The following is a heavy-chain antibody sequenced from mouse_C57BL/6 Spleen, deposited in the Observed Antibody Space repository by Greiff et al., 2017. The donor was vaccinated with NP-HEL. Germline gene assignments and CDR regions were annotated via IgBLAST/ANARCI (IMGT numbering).Heavy chain of an antibody. CDR3: ASYSNFPWFAY. Sequence: VQVVESGPGLVQPSQSLSITCTVSGFSLTSYGVHWVRQSPGKGLEWLGVIWSGGSTDYNAAFISRLSISKDNSKSQVFFKMNSLQADDTAIYYCASYSNFPWFAYWGQGTLVTVSA. CDR1: GFSLTSYG. V-gene: IGHV2-2*01. J-gene: IGHJ3*01. CDR2: IWSGGST. D-gene: IGHD2-5*01.